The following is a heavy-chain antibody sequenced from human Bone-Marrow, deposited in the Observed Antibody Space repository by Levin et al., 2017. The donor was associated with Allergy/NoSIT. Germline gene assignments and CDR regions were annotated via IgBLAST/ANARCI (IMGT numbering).Heavy chain of an antibody. CDR2: IYSTGKT. D-gene: IGHD6-19*01. CDR1: GFTVGNNY. J-gene: IGHJ4*02. Sequence: GGSLRLSCAASGFTVGNNYMRWVRQAPGKGLEWVSLIYSTGKTDYADSVKGRFTISRDKSKNTLFLQMNSLRVEDTAVYYCARDGGVAVAGDYWGQGTLVTVSS. V-gene: IGHV3-66*01. CDR3: ARDGGVAVAGDY.